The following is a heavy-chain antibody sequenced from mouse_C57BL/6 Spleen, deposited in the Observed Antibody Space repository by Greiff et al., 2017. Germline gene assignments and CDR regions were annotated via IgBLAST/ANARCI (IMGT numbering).Heavy chain of an antibody. J-gene: IGHJ3*01. Sequence: EVQLQESGPELVKPGASVKIPCKASGYTFTDYNMDWVKQSHGKSLEWIGDINPNNGGTIYNQKFKGKATLTVDKSSSTADMELRSLTSEDTAVYYCARWGDDGRGFAYWGQGTLVTVSA. CDR3: ARWGDDGRGFAY. CDR1: GYTFTDYN. V-gene: IGHV1-18*01. CDR2: INPNNGGT. D-gene: IGHD2-12*01.